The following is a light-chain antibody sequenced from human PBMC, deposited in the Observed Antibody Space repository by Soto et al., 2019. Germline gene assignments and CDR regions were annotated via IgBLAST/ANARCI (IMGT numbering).Light chain of an antibody. CDR3: SSYRSSSTPYV. CDR2: EVS. Sequence: SALTQPASVSGSPGQSITISCTGTSSDVGGYNYVSWYQHHPGKAPKLIIYEVSNRPSGVPNRFSGSKSRNTASLTISGLQAEDEADYYCSSYRSSSTPYVFGGGTKLTVL. V-gene: IGLV2-14*01. CDR1: SSDVGGYNY. J-gene: IGLJ1*01.